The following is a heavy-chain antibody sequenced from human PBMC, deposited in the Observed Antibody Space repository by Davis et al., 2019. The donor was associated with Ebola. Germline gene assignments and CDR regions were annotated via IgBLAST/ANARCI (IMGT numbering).Heavy chain of an antibody. V-gene: IGHV3-7*01. J-gene: IGHJ4*02. CDR3: ARFSNSLDSY. D-gene: IGHD4-11*01. CDR2: IKQDGSVK. Sequence: GESLKTSCAASGFTFNNFWMSWVRQAPGKWLEWVANIKQDGSVKNYVDSVKGRFTISRDNAKNSLSLQMNSLRAEDTAVYYCARFSNSLDSYWGQGTLVTVSS. CDR1: GFTFNNFW.